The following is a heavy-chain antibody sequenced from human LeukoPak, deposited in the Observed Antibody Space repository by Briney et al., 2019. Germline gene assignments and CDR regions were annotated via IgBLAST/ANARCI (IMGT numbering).Heavy chain of an antibody. J-gene: IGHJ4*02. CDR1: GGTFSSYA. V-gene: IGHV1-69*01. CDR3: ASSRSYSSSWYYFDY. CDR2: IIPIFGTA. Sequence: VASVKVSCKASGGTFSSYAISWVRQAPGQGLEWMGGIIPIFGTANYAQKFQGRVTITADESTSTAYMELSSLRSEDTAVYYCASSRSYSSSWYYFDYWGQGTLVTVSS. D-gene: IGHD6-13*01.